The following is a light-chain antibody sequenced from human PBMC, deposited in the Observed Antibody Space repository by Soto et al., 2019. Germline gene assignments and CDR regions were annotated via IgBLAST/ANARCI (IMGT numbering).Light chain of an antibody. CDR1: QSVSSN. V-gene: IGKV3-15*01. J-gene: IGKJ4*01. CDR2: GAS. Sequence: EIVMTQSPATLSVSPGERATLSCRASQSVSSNLVWYQQKPGQAPRLLIYGASTRATGIPARFSGSGSGTEFTLTINTLQSEDFAVYYCQQKNNGVTFGGGTKVEI. CDR3: QQKNNGVT.